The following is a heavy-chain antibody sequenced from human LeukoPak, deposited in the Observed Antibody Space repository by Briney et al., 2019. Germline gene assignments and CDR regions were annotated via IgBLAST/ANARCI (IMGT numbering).Heavy chain of an antibody. D-gene: IGHD3-22*01. J-gene: IGHJ3*02. CDR2: FDPEDGET. CDR3: ATDVYYYGSSGYYDI. CDR1: GYTLTELS. Sequence: ASVKVSCKVSGYTLTELSMHWVRQAPGKGLESMGGFDPEDGETIYAQKFQGRVTMTEDTSTDTAYMELSSLRSEDTAVYYCATDVYYYGSSGYYDIWGQGTMVTVSS. V-gene: IGHV1-24*01.